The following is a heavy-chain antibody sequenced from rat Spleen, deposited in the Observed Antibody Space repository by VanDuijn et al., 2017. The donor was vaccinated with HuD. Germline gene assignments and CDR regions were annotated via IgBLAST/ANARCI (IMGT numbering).Heavy chain of an antibody. CDR1: GFIFSDCY. CDR2: INYDGSST. J-gene: IGHJ4*01. V-gene: IGHV5-29*01. Sequence: EVQLVESDGGLVQPGRSLKLSCVASGFIFSDCYVAWVRQAPTKGLEWVATINYDGSSTFYRDSVRARFTISRDNTKSTLYLQVDSLKSEDTATYYCARHGRGKTTYYYVMDAWGQGVSVTVSS. CDR3: ARHGRGKTTYYYVMDA. D-gene: IGHD4-5*01.